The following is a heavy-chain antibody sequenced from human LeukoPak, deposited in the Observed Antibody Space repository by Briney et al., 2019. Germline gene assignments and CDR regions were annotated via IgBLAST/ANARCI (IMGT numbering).Heavy chain of an antibody. CDR1: GYTFTGYY. Sequence: ASVKVSCKASGYTFTGYYMHWVRQAPGHGLEWMGWINPNSGGTNYAQKFQGRVTMTRDTSISTAYMELSRLRSDDTAVYYCARAPTTVVTPFDYWGQGTLVTVSS. CDR2: INPNSGGT. D-gene: IGHD4-23*01. CDR3: ARAPTTVVTPFDY. J-gene: IGHJ4*02. V-gene: IGHV1-2*02.